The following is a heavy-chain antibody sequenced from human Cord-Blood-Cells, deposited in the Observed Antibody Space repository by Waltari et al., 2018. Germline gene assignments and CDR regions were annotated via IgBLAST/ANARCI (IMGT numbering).Heavy chain of an antibody. CDR3: ASSYEDIVVVPAAIFAFDI. J-gene: IGHJ3*02. CDR2: IYYSGST. V-gene: IGHV4-31*03. D-gene: IGHD2-2*01. CDR1: GGSISSGGYY. Sequence: QVQLQESGPGLVKPSQTLSLTCTVSGGSISSGGYYWSWIRQHPGKGLEWIGYIYYSGSTYSHPSLKSRFIISVDTSKNQFSLKLSSVTAADTAVYYCASSYEDIVVVPAAIFAFDIWGQGTMVTVSS.